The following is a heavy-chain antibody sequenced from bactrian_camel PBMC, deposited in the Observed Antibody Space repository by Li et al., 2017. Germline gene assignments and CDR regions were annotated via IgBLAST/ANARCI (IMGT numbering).Heavy chain of an antibody. CDR3: ASLMMFPRRRLCRGTNEYDY. D-gene: IGHD4*01. J-gene: IGHJ4*01. V-gene: IGHV3S54*01. CDR1: EDGTNC. Sequence: VLLVESGGGLVQPGGSLRLSCAASEDGTNCMGWFRQAPGKEREGVATIDLGGGSTYYADSVKGRFTISRDNAKNTVYLQMNSLKPEDTAVYYCASLMMFPRRRLCRGTNEYDYWGQGTQVTVS. CDR2: IDLGGGST.